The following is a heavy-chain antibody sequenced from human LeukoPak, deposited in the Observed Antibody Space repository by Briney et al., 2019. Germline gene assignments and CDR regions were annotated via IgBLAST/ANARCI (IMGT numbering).Heavy chain of an antibody. CDR2: INPNSGGT. CDR3: ARSPMIDDAFDI. J-gene: IGHJ3*02. CDR1: GYTFTGYY. D-gene: IGHD3-22*01. Sequence: ASVKVSCKASGYTFTGYYMHWVRQAPGQGLEWMGWINPNSGGTNYAQKFQGRVTMTRDTSISTAYMELSRLRSDDTAVYYCARSPMIDDAFDIWGQGTMVTVSS. V-gene: IGHV1-2*02.